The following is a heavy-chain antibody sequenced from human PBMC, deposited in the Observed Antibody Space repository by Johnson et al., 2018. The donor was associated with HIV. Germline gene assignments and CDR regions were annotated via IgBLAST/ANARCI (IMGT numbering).Heavy chain of an antibody. CDR2: ISYDGSNK. CDR1: GFTFTNAW. J-gene: IGHJ3*02. CDR3: AKDVELHGAFDI. V-gene: IGHV3-30*18. D-gene: IGHD1-26*01. Sequence: QMLLVESGGGLVKPGGSLRLSCAASGFTFTNAWMNWVRQAPGKGLEWVAVISYDGSNKYYADSVKGRFTISRDNSKNTLYLQMNSLRAEDTAVYYCAKDVELHGAFDIWGQGTMVTVSS.